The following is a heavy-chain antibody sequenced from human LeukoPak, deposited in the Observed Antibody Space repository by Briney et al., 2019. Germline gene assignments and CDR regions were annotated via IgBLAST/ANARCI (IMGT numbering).Heavy chain of an antibody. D-gene: IGHD1-26*01. Sequence: GGSLRLSCAASGFTFSSYGMHWVRQAPGKGLEWVAFIRYDGSEKYYADSVKGRFTISRDNSKNTLYLQMNSLRAEDTAVYYCARDGQFGASYYYYGMDVWGQGTTVTVSS. CDR1: GFTFSSYG. CDR2: IRYDGSEK. J-gene: IGHJ6*02. CDR3: ARDGQFGASYYYYGMDV. V-gene: IGHV3-30*02.